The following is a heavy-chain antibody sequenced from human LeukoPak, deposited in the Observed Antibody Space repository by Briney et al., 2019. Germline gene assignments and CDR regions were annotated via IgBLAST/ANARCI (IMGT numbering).Heavy chain of an antibody. Sequence: ASVKVSCKASGYTFTGYYMHWVRQAPGQGLEWMRWINPNSGGTNYAQKFQGRVTMTRDTSISTAYMELSRLRSDDTAVYYCAREGSSDTARWYFDLWGRGTLVTVSS. CDR1: GYTFTGYY. V-gene: IGHV1-2*02. J-gene: IGHJ2*01. CDR2: INPNSGGT. CDR3: AREGSSDTARWYFDL. D-gene: IGHD5-18*01.